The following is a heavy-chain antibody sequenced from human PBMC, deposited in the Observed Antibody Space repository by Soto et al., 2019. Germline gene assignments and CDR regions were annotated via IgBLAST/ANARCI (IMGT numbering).Heavy chain of an antibody. D-gene: IGHD3-3*01. CDR3: AKTWSGAHFDY. Sequence: EVQLLDSGGGLVQPGGSLRLSCAASGFTFSTYAMSWVRQAPGKGLEWVSGISDSGGSTYYADSEKGRFTISRDNSKNTLYLQMNSLRAEDTAVYYCAKTWSGAHFDYWGQGTLVTVSS. V-gene: IGHV3-23*01. CDR1: GFTFSTYA. J-gene: IGHJ4*02. CDR2: ISDSGGST.